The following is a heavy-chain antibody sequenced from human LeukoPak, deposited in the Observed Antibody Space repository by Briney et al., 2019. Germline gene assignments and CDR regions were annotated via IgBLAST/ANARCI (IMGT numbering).Heavy chain of an antibody. D-gene: IGHD5-24*01. Sequence: GGSLRLSCAASGFTFSSYAMHWVRQAPGKGLEWVAVISYDGSNKYYADSVKGRFTISRDNSKNTLYLQMNSLRADDTAVYYCARDPGRDGYNGAFDIWGQGTMVTVSS. CDR2: ISYDGSNK. J-gene: IGHJ3*02. V-gene: IGHV3-30-3*01. CDR3: ARDPGRDGYNGAFDI. CDR1: GFTFSSYA.